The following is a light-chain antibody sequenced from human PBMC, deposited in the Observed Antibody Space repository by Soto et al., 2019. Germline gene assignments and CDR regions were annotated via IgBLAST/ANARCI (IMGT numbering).Light chain of an antibody. CDR3: QQYNKWPQWT. V-gene: IGKV3-15*01. J-gene: IGKJ1*01. CDR1: QSIRTD. CDR2: SAS. Sequence: EVAMTQSPATLSVSPGERATLSCRASQSIRTDLAWYQQKPGQAPSLLIFSASTRATGVPARFSGSGSGTEFTLTISSLQSEDFAVYYCQQYNKWPQWTFGQGTKVDIK.